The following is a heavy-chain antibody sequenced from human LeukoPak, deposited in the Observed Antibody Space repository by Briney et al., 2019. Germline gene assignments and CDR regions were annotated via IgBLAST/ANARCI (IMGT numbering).Heavy chain of an antibody. Sequence: GGSLRLSCAASGFTLSDYYMSWIRQAPGKGLEWVSYISSSSSSYSNYADSVKGRFTISRDNAKNSLYLQVNSLRAEDTAVYYCARALYCSGGTCYFALYFDLWGRGTLVTVSS. CDR3: ARALYCSGGTCYFALYFDL. J-gene: IGHJ2*01. CDR1: GFTLSDYY. CDR2: ISSSSSSYS. D-gene: IGHD2-15*01. V-gene: IGHV3-11*05.